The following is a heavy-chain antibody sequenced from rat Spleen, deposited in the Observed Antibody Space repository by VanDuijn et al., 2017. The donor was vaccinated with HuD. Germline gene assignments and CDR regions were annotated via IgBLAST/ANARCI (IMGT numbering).Heavy chain of an antibody. J-gene: IGHJ4*01. D-gene: IGHD4-5*01. CDR3: GRHGRGKTTYYYVMDA. CDR1: GFTFSNYG. Sequence: EVQLVESGGGLVQPGRSLKLSCAASGFTFSNYGMAWVRQTPTKGLEYVASISTGGGNTYYRDSVKGRFTISRDNAKSTLYLQMDSLKSEDTATYYCGRHGRGKTTYYYVMDAWGQGTSVTVSS. CDR2: ISTGGGNT. V-gene: IGHV5S14*01.